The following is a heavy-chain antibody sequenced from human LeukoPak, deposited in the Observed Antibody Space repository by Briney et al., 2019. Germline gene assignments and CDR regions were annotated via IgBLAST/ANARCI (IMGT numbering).Heavy chain of an antibody. CDR1: GFTFSSYW. CDR2: IKQDGSEK. Sequence: GGSLRLSCAASGFTFSSYWMSWVRQAPGKGLEWVANIKQDGSEKYYVDSVKGRFTISRDNAKNSLYLQMNSRRAEDTAVYYCARDLGRDFDWLLFIYWGQGTLVTVSS. V-gene: IGHV3-7*01. D-gene: IGHD3-9*01. J-gene: IGHJ4*02. CDR3: ARDLGRDFDWLLFIY.